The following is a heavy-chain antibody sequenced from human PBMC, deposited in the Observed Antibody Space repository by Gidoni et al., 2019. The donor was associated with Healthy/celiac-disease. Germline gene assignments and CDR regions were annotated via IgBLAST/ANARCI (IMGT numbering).Heavy chain of an antibody. D-gene: IGHD6-19*01. CDR1: GDSVSSNSAA. V-gene: IGHV6-1*01. J-gene: IGHJ6*02. Sequence: QVQLQQSGPGLVKPSQTLSLTCAISGDSVSSNSAAWNWIRQSQSRGLEWLGRTYYRSKWYNDYAVSVKSRITINPDTSKNQFSLQLNSVTPEDTAVYYCARDPGYSSGRATYGMDVWGQGTTVTVSS. CDR3: ARDPGYSSGRATYGMDV. CDR2: TYYRSKWYN.